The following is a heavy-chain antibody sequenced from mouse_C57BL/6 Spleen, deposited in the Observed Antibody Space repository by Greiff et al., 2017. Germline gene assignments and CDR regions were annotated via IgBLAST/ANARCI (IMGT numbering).Heavy chain of an antibody. J-gene: IGHJ3*01. CDR2: IDPETGGT. Sequence: VHLVESGAELVRPGASVTLSCKASGYTFTDYEMHWVKQTPVHGLEWIGAIDPETGGTAYNQKFKGKAILTADKSSSTAYMELRSLTSEDSAVYYCTRGLRYQGAWFAYWGQGTLVTVSA. CDR1: GYTFTDYE. D-gene: IGHD1-1*01. V-gene: IGHV1-15*01. CDR3: TRGLRYQGAWFAY.